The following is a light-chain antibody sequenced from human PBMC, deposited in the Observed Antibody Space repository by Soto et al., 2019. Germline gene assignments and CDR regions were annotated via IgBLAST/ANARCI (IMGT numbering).Light chain of an antibody. J-gene: IGKJ4*01. CDR2: DVS. CDR3: QQFNTYPALT. CDR1: QGISSA. Sequence: AIQLTQSPSSLSASVGDRVTITCRASQGISSALAWYQQKPGKSPNLLIYDVSSLEGGVPSRFSGSGSGTDFTLTISSLQTEDFATYYCQQFNTYPALTFGGGTKVEIK. V-gene: IGKV1-13*02.